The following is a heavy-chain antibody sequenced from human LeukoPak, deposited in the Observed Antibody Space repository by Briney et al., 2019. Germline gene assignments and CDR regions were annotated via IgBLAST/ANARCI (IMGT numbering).Heavy chain of an antibody. CDR2: IWYDGSNQ. V-gene: IGHV3-33*01. Sequence: PGGSLRLSCAASGFTFSSYGMHWVRQAPGKGLEWVAGIWYDGSNQYYADSVKGRFTISRDNSKNTLYLQMNSLSAEDTAVYYCARDRYTTAVAGTFLGYWGQGTLVTVSS. CDR3: ARDRYTTAVAGTFLGY. J-gene: IGHJ4*02. D-gene: IGHD6-19*01. CDR1: GFTFSSYG.